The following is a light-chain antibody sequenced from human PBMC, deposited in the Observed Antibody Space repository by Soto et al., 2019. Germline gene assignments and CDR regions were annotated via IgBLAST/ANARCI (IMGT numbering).Light chain of an antibody. CDR3: QQYDNLPPSWT. J-gene: IGKJ1*01. CDR1: QDIATY. CDR2: DAS. Sequence: DIQMTQSPSSLSASVGNRVTITCQASQDIATYLNRYQQKPGKAPNLLIYDASNLKTEVPTRFSGGGSGTHFTFTISNLQPEDIATYYCQQYDNLPPSWTFGQGTKVEIE. V-gene: IGKV1-33*01.